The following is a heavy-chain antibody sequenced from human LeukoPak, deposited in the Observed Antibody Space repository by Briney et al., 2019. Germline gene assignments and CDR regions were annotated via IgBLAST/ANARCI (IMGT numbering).Heavy chain of an antibody. D-gene: IGHD1-26*01. CDR3: AKGGIVGAIRVWFYP. Sequence: PGGSLRLSCAASGFTFSSYAMSWVRQAPGKGLEWVSAISGSGGSTYYADSVKGRFTISRDNSKNTLYLQMSSLRAEDTAVYYRAKGGIVGAIRVWFYPWGQGTLVTVSS. CDR2: ISGSGGST. J-gene: IGHJ5*02. V-gene: IGHV3-23*01. CDR1: GFTFSSYA.